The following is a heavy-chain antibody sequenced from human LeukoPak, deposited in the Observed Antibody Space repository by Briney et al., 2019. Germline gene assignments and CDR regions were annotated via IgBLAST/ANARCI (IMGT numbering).Heavy chain of an antibody. CDR2: ISGSGGST. D-gene: IGHD5-18*01. V-gene: IGHV3-23*01. Sequence: GFLRLSCAASGFTFSSYAMSWVRQAPGKGLEWVSAISGSGGSTYYADSVKGRFTISRDNSKNTLYLQMNSLRAEDTAVYYCAKDKGAIQLWLHRIGLFDYWGRGTLVTVSS. CDR1: GFTFSSYA. J-gene: IGHJ4*02. CDR3: AKDKGAIQLWLHRIGLFDY.